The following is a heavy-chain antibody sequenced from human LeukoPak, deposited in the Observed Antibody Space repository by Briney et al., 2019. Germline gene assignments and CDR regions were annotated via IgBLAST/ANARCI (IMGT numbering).Heavy chain of an antibody. Sequence: PGGSLRLSCAASGFXFNTYSINWVRQAPGKGLEWISYISGGTIYYADSVKGRFTISRDNVGNSLFLQMNSLRDEDTAVYYCARVKWELLAVGNRYYFDYWGQGTLVTVSS. CDR3: ARVKWELLAVGNRYYFDY. D-gene: IGHD1-26*01. CDR2: ISGGTI. J-gene: IGHJ4*02. V-gene: IGHV3-48*02. CDR1: GFXFNTYS.